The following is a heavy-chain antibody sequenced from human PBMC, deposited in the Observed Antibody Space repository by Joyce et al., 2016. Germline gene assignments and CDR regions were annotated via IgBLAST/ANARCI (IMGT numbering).Heavy chain of an antibody. V-gene: IGHV4-39*07. Sequence: QLQLQESGPGLVKPSETLSLTCDVSGGSIIIKVYFWSWIRQPPGKRLEWIGSVGHTGVTYSNPSRRSRVSMSIDTSSQHFALRLTSVTAADTAIYYCARDSIYVSLGIDPWGQGTQVTVSS. CDR2: VGHTGVT. CDR1: GGSIIIKVYF. CDR3: ARDSIYVSLGIDP. D-gene: IGHD3-9*01. J-gene: IGHJ5*02.